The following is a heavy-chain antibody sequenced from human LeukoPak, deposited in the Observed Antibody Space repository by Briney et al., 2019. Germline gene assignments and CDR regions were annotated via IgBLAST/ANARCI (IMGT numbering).Heavy chain of an antibody. J-gene: IGHJ4*02. D-gene: IGHD3-22*01. Sequence: PGGSLRLSCAASGFTFSNCWMSWVRQAPGKGLEWVANIKQDGGEKYYVDSVKGRFTISRDNAKNSLYLQMNSLRAEDTAVYYCASTEGDSSGYYSPGDYWGQGTLVTVSS. CDR1: GFTFSNCW. CDR3: ASTEGDSSGYYSPGDY. CDR2: IKQDGGEK. V-gene: IGHV3-7*01.